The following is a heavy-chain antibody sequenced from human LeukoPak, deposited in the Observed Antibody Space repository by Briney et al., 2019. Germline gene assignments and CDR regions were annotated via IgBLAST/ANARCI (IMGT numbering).Heavy chain of an antibody. J-gene: IGHJ4*02. CDR3: ATYKSYVVDY. Sequence: ASVKVSCKVSGYTLTELSMHWLRQAPGKGLEWMGGFDPEDGGTIYAQKFQGRVTMTEDTSTDTAYMELSSLRSEDTAVYYCATYKSYVVDYWGQGTLVTVSS. D-gene: IGHD1-26*01. CDR1: GYTLTELS. V-gene: IGHV1-24*01. CDR2: FDPEDGGT.